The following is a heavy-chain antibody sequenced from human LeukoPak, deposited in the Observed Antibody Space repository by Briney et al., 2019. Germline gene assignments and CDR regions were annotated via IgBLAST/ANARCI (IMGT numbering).Heavy chain of an antibody. CDR3: ARRDVFDI. J-gene: IGHJ3*02. CDR1: GFTLSSYS. Sequence: GGSLRLSCAASGFTLSSYSMNWVRQALGKGLEWVSSISSSSNYISYADSVKGRFTISRDNAKKSLYLQMSSLRAEDTAVYYCARRDVFDIWGQGTMVTVSS. V-gene: IGHV3-21*01. CDR2: ISSSSNYI.